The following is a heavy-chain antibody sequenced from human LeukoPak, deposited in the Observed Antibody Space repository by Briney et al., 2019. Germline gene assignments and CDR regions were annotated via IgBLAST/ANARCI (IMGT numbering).Heavy chain of an antibody. Sequence: ASVKVSCKASGYTFTSYGISWVRQAPGQGLEWMGWINPNSGGTSYAQKFQGRVTMTRDTSISTAYMELSRLRSDDTAVYYCARVLFWSGYNDAFDIWGQGTMVTVSS. CDR1: GYTFTSYG. V-gene: IGHV1-2*02. CDR2: INPNSGGT. D-gene: IGHD3-3*01. J-gene: IGHJ3*02. CDR3: ARVLFWSGYNDAFDI.